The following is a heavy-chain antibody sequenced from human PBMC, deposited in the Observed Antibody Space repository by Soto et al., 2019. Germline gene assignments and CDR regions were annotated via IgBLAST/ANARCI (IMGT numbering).Heavy chain of an antibody. CDR2: ISGSGGST. D-gene: IGHD6-19*01. CDR3: ARRTSGWYLDY. J-gene: IGHJ4*02. V-gene: IGHV3-23*01. CDR1: GFTFSSYA. Sequence: EVQLLESGGGLVQPGGSLRLSCAASGFTFSSYAMSWVRQAPGKGLEWVSVISGSGGSTYYADSVKGRFTISRDNSKNTLYLQMNSLRAEDTPVYYCARRTSGWYLDYWGQGTLVTVSS.